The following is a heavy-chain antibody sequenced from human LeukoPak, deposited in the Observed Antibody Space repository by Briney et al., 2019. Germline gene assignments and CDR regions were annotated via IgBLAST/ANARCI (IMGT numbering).Heavy chain of an antibody. V-gene: IGHV3-30*18. Sequence: GGSLRLSCAASGFTFSSYGMHWVRQAPGKGLEWVAVISYDGSDKYYADSVKGRFTISRDNSKNTLYLQMNSLRAEDTAVYYCAKDRSHGYPAHYYYGMDVWGQGTTVTVSS. CDR2: ISYDGSDK. CDR3: AKDRSHGYPAHYYYGMDV. J-gene: IGHJ6*02. CDR1: GFTFSSYG. D-gene: IGHD5-18*01.